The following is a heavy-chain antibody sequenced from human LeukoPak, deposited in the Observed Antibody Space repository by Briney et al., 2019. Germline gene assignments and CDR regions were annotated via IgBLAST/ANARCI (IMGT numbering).Heavy chain of an antibody. D-gene: IGHD3-22*01. J-gene: IGHJ4*02. CDR1: GGSITVTDYY. CDR2: IYYSGTT. Sequence: LETLSLTCSVSGGSITVTDYYWGWIRQPPGKGLVWIGSIYYSGTTYYNSSLKSRVIISVDTSKNLFSLKQSSVTAVDTVVYYCATHARNYSYYDSRAYSWGQGTLVTVSS. V-gene: IGHV4-39*01. CDR3: ATHARNYSYYDSRAYS.